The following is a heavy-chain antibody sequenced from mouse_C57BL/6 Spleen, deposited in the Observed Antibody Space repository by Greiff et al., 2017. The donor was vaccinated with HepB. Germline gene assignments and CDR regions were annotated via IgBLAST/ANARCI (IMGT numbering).Heavy chain of an antibody. V-gene: IGHV1-69*01. Sequence: QVQLKQPGAELVMPGASVKLSCKASGYTFTSYWMHWVKQRPGQGLEWIGEIDPSDSYTNYNQKFKGKSTLTVDKSSSTAYMQLSSLTSEDSAVYYCARERFDYWGQGTTLTVSS. J-gene: IGHJ2*01. CDR1: GYTFTSYW. CDR3: ARERFDY. CDR2: IDPSDSYT.